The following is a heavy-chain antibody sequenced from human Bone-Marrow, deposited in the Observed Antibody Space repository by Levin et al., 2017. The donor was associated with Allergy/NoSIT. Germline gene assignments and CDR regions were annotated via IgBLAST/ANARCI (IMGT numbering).Heavy chain of an antibody. CDR2: THYTGST. D-gene: IGHD3-16*01. V-gene: IGHV4-59*01. Sequence: SQTLSLTCTVSGGSIDTSYWSWIRQPPGKGLEWIAYTHYTGSTNSNPSLKSRVIISLETSNNQFALQLKSVTAADTAVYYCARERRHTWGGYYYYYMDVWGKGTTVTVSS. J-gene: IGHJ6*03. CDR1: GGSIDTSY. CDR3: ARERRHTWGGYYYYYMDV.